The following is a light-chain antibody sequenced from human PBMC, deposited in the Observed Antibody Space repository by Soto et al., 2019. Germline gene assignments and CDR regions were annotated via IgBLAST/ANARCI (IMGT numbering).Light chain of an antibody. V-gene: IGKV3-20*01. CDR1: HSVSSSY. CDR2: GAS. Sequence: EIVLTQSPGTLSLSPGERATLSCRASHSVSSSYLAWYQQKPGQAPRLLIYGASSRATGIPDRFSGSGSGTDFNLTISRLEPEDIAVYYCQQYGSSPPIACGQGTRLEIK. J-gene: IGKJ5*01. CDR3: QQYGSSPPIA.